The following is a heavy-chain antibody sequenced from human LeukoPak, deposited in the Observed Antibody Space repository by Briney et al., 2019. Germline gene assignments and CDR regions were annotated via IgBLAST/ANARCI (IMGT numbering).Heavy chain of an antibody. Sequence: PGGSLRLSCAASGFTFSSYWMSWARQAPGKGLEWVANIKQDGSEKYYVESVKGRFIICRDTPKNSLYLQMNSLRAEDPSVSYCARFDNSPFRDLPHASDIWGQGTLVTVSS. CDR1: GFTFSSYW. V-gene: IGHV3-7*01. J-gene: IGHJ3*02. CDR2: IKQDGSEK. CDR3: ARFDNSPFRDLPHASDI. D-gene: IGHD4-23*01.